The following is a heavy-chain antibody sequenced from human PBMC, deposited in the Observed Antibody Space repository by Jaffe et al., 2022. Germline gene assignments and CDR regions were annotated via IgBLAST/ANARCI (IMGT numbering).Heavy chain of an antibody. V-gene: IGHV4-59*01. J-gene: IGHJ2*01. CDR3: ARRPSGGYDLLDWYFDL. D-gene: IGHD5-12*01. Sequence: QVQLQESGPGLVKPSETLSLTCTVSGGSISSYYWSWIRQPPGKGLEWIGYIYYSGSTNYNPSLKSRVTISVDTSKNQFSLKLSSVTAADTAVYYCARRPSGGYDLLDWYFDLWGRGTLVTVSS. CDR2: IYYSGST. CDR1: GGSISSYY.